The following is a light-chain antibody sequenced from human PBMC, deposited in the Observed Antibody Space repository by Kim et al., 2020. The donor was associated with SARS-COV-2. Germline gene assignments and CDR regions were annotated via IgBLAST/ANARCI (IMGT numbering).Light chain of an antibody. CDR1: SSDVGGYDY. CDR3: SSCTSCTTWGV. J-gene: IGLJ3*02. CDR2: DVS. Sequence: QSALTQPASVSGSPGQSITISCTGTSSDVGGYDYVPWYQQHPGKAPKLMIYDVSKRPSGVSNRFSGSKSGNTASLTISGLQAEDEADYYCSSCTSCTTWGVFGGGTQLTVL. V-gene: IGLV2-14*01.